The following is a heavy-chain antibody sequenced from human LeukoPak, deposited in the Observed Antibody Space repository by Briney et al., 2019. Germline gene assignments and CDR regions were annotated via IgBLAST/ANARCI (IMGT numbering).Heavy chain of an antibody. V-gene: IGHV3-11*04. CDR2: ISSSWSTI. CDR1: GFTFSDFY. J-gene: IGHJ4*02. Sequence: PGGSLRLSCTASGFTFSDFYMSWIRQAPGKGLEWLLYISSSWSTIYYADAVKGRFTISIDNAKHALYLLMNSLRAEDTAVYYCARVHGAYPFDYWGQGTLVTVSS. CDR3: ARVHGAYPFDY. D-gene: IGHD4/OR15-4a*01.